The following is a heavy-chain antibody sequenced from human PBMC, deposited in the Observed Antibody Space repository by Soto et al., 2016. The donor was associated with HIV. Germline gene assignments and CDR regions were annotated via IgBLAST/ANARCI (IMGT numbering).Heavy chain of an antibody. CDR3: ARDTVTRPLDV. CDR1: GYTFTGWY. CDR2: INPNSGGT. J-gene: IGHJ6*02. D-gene: IGHD4-17*01. Sequence: QVQLVQSGAEVKKPGASVKVSCKASGYTFTGWYIHWVRQAPGQGLEWMGWINPNSGGTNYARKFQGRVTMTRDTSINTAYMELSRLRSDDTAVYYCARDTVTRPLDVWGQGTTVTVSS. V-gene: IGHV1-2*02.